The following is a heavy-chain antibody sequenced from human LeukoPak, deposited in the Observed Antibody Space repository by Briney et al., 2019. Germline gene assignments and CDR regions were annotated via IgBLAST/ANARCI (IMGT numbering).Heavy chain of an antibody. V-gene: IGHV3-30*04. CDR2: ISYDGSNK. CDR1: GFTFSSYS. D-gene: IGHD6-13*01. J-gene: IGHJ6*03. Sequence: GGSLRLSCAASGFTFSSYSMHWVRQAPGKGLEWVAVISYDGSNKYYADSVKGRFTISRDNSKNTLYLQMNSLRAEDTAVYYCARVVGLTGYSSSWYSGYYYYMDVWGKGTTVTVSS. CDR3: ARVVGLTGYSSSWYSGYYYYMDV.